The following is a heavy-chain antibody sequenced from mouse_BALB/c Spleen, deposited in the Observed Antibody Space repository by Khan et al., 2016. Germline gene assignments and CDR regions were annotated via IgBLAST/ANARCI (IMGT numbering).Heavy chain of an antibody. CDR1: GYTFTDYY. V-gene: IGHV1-77*01. D-gene: IGHD1-2*01. CDR2: IFPGSGIT. CDR3: ARSYSGYFAMDY. J-gene: IGHJ4*01. Sequence: QVQLKQSGTELPRPGASVKLSCKASGYTFTDYYLHWVKQRTGQGLEWIGEIFPGSGITYYNEKFKGKASLTAETSSSTAYMQLSSLTSEDSAVYFCARSYSGYFAMDYWGHGASVTVSS.